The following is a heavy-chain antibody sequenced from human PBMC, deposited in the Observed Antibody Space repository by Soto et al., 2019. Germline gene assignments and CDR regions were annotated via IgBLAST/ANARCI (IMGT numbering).Heavy chain of an antibody. V-gene: IGHV3-30-3*01. CDR1: GFTFSSYA. D-gene: IGHD3-22*01. CDR2: ISYDGSNK. J-gene: IGHJ6*02. Sequence: QVQLVESGGGVVQPGRSLRLSCAASGFTFSSYAMHWVRQAPSKGLEWVAVISYDGSNKYYADSVKGRFTISRDNSKNTLYLQMNSLRAEDTAVYYCAREGYYDSSGYLFPLLYYYYGMDVWGQGTTVTVSS. CDR3: AREGYYDSSGYLFPLLYYYYGMDV.